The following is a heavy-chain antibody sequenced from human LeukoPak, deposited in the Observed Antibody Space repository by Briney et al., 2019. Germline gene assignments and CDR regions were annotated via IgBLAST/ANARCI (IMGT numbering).Heavy chain of an antibody. CDR2: IYHSGST. Sequence: SETLSLTCTVSGGSISSYYWSWIRQPPGKGLEYIGFIYHSGSTNYNPSLKSRVTMSVDKSKNQCSLRLSSVTAADTAIYFCARSTQESSTSFDYWGQGTLVTVSS. CDR3: ARSTQESSTSFDY. V-gene: IGHV4-59*01. D-gene: IGHD6-6*01. CDR1: GGSISSYY. J-gene: IGHJ4*02.